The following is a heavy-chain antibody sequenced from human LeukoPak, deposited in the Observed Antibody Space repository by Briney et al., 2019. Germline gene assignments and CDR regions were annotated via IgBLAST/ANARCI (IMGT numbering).Heavy chain of an antibody. D-gene: IGHD1-1*01. Sequence: PSETLSLTCTTSGVSISRFYWSWVRQPPGKGLEWIGNIYSGVPTYFNPSLKSRVVISVDTSKNQFSLNLTSVTAADTAMYYCVQTTGWPGFDYWGQEILVTVSS. V-gene: IGHV4-4*09. J-gene: IGHJ4*02. CDR3: VQTTGWPGFDY. CDR2: IYSGVPT. CDR1: GVSISRFY.